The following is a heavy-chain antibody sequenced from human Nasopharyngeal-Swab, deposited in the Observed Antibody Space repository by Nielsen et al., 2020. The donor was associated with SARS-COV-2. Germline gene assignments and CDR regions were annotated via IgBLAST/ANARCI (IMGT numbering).Heavy chain of an antibody. D-gene: IGHD6-19*01. V-gene: IGHV1-18*04. Sequence: ASVKVSCKASGYTFTSYGISWVRQAPGQGLEWMGWISAYNGNTNYAQKLQGRVTMTTDTSTSTAYMELRSLGSDDTAVYYCARDTGSGWSDWYFDLWGRGTLVTVSS. CDR1: GYTFTSYG. CDR3: ARDTGSGWSDWYFDL. CDR2: ISAYNGNT. J-gene: IGHJ2*01.